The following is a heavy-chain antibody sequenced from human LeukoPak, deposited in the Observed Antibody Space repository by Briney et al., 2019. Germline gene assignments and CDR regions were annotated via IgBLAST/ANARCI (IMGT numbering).Heavy chain of an antibody. J-gene: IGHJ4*02. V-gene: IGHV4-59*12. CDR2: IYYSGST. Sequence: SETLSLTCTVSGGSISSYYWSWIRQPPGKGLEWIGYIYYSGSTNYNPSLKSRVTISVDTSKNQFSLKLSSVTAADTAVYYCARDRLGGNRPFDYWGQGTLVTVSS. D-gene: IGHD4-23*01. CDR1: GGSISSYY. CDR3: ARDRLGGNRPFDY.